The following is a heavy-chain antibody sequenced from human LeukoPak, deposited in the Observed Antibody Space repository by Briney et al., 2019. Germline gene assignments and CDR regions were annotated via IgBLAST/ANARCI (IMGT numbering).Heavy chain of an antibody. J-gene: IGHJ6*03. CDR1: GFTFSSYA. CDR2: ISGSGGST. CDR3: AKDGVKAYYYFYMDV. V-gene: IGHV3-23*01. Sequence: GGSLRLSCAASGFTFSSYAMSWVRQAPGKGLEWVSAISGSGGSTYYADSVKGRFTISRDNSKNTLYLQMNSLRAEDTAVYYSAKDGVKAYYYFYMDVWGKGTTVTVSS.